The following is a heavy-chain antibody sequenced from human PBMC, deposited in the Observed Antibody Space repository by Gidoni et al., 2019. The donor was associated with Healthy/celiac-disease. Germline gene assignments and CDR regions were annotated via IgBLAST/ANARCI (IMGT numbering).Heavy chain of an antibody. J-gene: IGHJ6*02. CDR2: ISWNSGSI. Sequence: EVQLVESGGGLVQPGRSLRLAGAAPGFTFDDYAMHWVRQAPGKGLEWVSGISWNSGSIGYADSVKGRFTISRDNAKNSLYLQMNSLRAEDTALYYCAKDSSSWYGGYGMDVWGQGTTVTVSS. V-gene: IGHV3-9*01. D-gene: IGHD6-13*01. CDR1: GFTFDDYA. CDR3: AKDSSSWYGGYGMDV.